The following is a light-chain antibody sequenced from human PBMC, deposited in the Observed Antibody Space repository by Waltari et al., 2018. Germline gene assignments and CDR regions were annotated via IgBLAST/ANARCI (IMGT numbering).Light chain of an antibody. J-gene: IGKJ2*01. CDR3: LQVRETPQT. V-gene: IGKV2-28*01. Sequence: TQSPLSLHVTPGEPASISCRGTQSLRHTDGRNYLDWYLQRPGQSQQLLIFSGSTRASGVPDRFSGSGSGSDFTLKISRVEAEDVGVYYCLQVRETPQTFGQGTKLEIK. CDR2: SGS. CDR1: QSLRHTDGRNY.